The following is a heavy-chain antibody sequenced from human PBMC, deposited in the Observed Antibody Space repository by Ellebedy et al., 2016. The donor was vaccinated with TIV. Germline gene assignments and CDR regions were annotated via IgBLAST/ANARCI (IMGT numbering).Heavy chain of an antibody. Sequence: SVKVSXXASGGTFSSYAISWVRQAPGQGLEWMGGIIPIFGTANYAQRFQGRVTITADESTSTAYMELSSLRSEDTAVYYCARGPTGAGTRGGWYYYYYMDVWGKGTTVTVSS. J-gene: IGHJ6*03. CDR2: IIPIFGTA. CDR3: ARGPTGAGTRGGWYYYYYMDV. V-gene: IGHV1-69*13. D-gene: IGHD1-1*01. CDR1: GGTFSSYA.